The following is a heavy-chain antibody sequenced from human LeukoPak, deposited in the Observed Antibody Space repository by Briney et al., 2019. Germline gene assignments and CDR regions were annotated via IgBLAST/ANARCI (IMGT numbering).Heavy chain of an antibody. D-gene: IGHD4-17*01. CDR3: ARDRNYGDYGTPRYFDY. CDR1: GFTFSSYS. J-gene: IGHJ4*02. V-gene: IGHV3-21*01. CDR2: ISSSSSYI. Sequence: GGSLRLSCAASGFTFSSYSMNWVRQAPGKGLEWVSSISSSSSYIYYADSVKGRFTISRDNAKNSLYLQMNSLRAEDTAVYYCARDRNYGDYGTPRYFDYWGQGTLVTVSS.